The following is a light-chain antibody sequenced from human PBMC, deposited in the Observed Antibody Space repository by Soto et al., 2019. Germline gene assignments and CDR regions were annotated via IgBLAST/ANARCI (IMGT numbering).Light chain of an antibody. J-gene: IGLJ2*01. CDR1: SSNIGNNF. Sequence: QSVLTQPPSVSAAPGQKVTISCSGSSSNIGNNFVSWYQQLPGTAPKLLIYDNDMRPSGIPDRFSGSKSGTSATLGITGPQTGDEADYYCGTWDSRLSAVVFGGGTKVTVL. CDR3: GTWDSRLSAVV. V-gene: IGLV1-51*01. CDR2: DND.